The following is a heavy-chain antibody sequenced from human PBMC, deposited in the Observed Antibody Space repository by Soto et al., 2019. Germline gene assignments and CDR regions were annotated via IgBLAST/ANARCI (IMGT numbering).Heavy chain of an antibody. Sequence: ASVKVSCKASGYTFTSYGISWVRQAPGQGLEWMGWISAYNGNTNYAQKLQGRVTMTADTSTSTAYMELRSLRSDDTAVYYCARDPLHYYDSSGSLFKDHWGQGTLVTVSS. V-gene: IGHV1-18*04. D-gene: IGHD3-22*01. CDR2: ISAYNGNT. CDR3: ARDPLHYYDSSGSLFKDH. J-gene: IGHJ4*02. CDR1: GYTFTSYG.